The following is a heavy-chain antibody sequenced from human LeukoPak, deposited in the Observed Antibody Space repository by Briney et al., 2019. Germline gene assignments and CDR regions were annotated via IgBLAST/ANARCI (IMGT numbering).Heavy chain of an antibody. CDR3: ARDREADYFDY. CDR2: INPNSGGT. CDR1: GGTFSSYA. J-gene: IGHJ4*02. V-gene: IGHV1-2*02. Sequence: ASVKVSCKASGGTFSSYAISWVRQAPGQGLEWMGWINPNSGGTNYAQKFQGRVTMTRDTSISTAYMELSRLRSDDTAVYYCARDREADYFDYWGQGTLVTVSS.